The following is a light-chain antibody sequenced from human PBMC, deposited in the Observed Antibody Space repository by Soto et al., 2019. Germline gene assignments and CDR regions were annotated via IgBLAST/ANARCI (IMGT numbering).Light chain of an antibody. J-gene: IGKJ1*01. CDR2: HAS. CDR3: QQYNSYPWT. V-gene: IGKV1-5*01. Sequence: DIQMTQSPSTLSASVGDRVTITCRASQFISSWLAWYQQKPGKVPKLLIFHASNLESGVPSRFSGRGSGTEFNLTISSLQPDDFATYYCQQYNSYPWTFGQGTQVES. CDR1: QFISSW.